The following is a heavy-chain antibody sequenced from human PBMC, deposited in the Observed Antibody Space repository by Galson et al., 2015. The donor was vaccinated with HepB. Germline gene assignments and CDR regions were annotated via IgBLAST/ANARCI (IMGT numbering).Heavy chain of an antibody. CDR3: TTASLITF. D-gene: IGHD5-24*01. Sequence: SLRLSCAVSGITFSNARMSWVRQVPGKGPEWVGRIRSKTDGGATDYAAPVQGRFTLLRDDSKDTLFLQMNSLKIEDTGIYYCTTASLITFWGRGTLVTVST. CDR1: GITFSNAR. V-gene: IGHV3-15*01. CDR2: IRSKTDGGAT. J-gene: IGHJ1*01.